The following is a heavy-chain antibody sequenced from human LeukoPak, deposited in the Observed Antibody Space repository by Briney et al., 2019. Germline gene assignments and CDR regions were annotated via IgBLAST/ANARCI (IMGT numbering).Heavy chain of an antibody. CDR1: GGTFSSYT. D-gene: IGHD1-26*01. Sequence: SVKVSCKASGGTFSSYTISWVRQAPGQGLEWMGGIIPISGTANYAQKFQGRVTITTDESTSTAYMELSSLRSEDTAVYYCARGRVSGSTGDYFDYWGQGTLVTVSS. V-gene: IGHV1-69*05. CDR2: IIPISGTA. CDR3: ARGRVSGSTGDYFDY. J-gene: IGHJ4*02.